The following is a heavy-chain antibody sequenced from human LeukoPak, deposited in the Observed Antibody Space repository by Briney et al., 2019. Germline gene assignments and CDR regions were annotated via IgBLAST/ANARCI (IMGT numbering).Heavy chain of an antibody. V-gene: IGHV3-21*01. CDR3: ASSRYDSSGYYGIIGY. Sequence: PGGSLRLSCEDSGFTFRSYEMNWVRQAPGKGLEWVSSISRSSNYKYYADSVKGRFTISRDNAKNSLYLQMNSLRAEDTALYYCASSRYDSSGYYGIIGYWGQGTLVTVSS. J-gene: IGHJ4*02. D-gene: IGHD3-22*01. CDR2: ISRSSNYK. CDR1: GFTFRSYE.